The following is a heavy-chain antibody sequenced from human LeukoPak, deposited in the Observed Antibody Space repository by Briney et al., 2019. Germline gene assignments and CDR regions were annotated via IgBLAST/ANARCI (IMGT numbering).Heavy chain of an antibody. J-gene: IGHJ3*02. CDR3: ARGYYDSSGYHDAFDI. D-gene: IGHD3-22*01. CDR2: ISYDGSNK. CDR1: GFIFSNNA. Sequence: GGSLRLSCAASGFIFSNNAMHWIRQAPGKGLEWVAVISYDGSNKYYADSVKGRFTISRDNSKNTLWLQMSSLRPEDTAIYYCARGYYDSSGYHDAFDIWGQGTMVTVSS. V-gene: IGHV3-30-3*01.